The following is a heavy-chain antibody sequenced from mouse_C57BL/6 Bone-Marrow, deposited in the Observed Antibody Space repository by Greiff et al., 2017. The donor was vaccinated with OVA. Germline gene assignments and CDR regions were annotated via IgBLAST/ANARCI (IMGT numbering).Heavy chain of an antibody. CDR1: GYTFTDYE. D-gene: IGHD1-1*01. Sequence: VQLQQSGAELVRPGASVTLSCKASGYTFTDYEMHWVKQTPVNGLEWIGAIAPETGGTAYNPKFKGKAILTADKSSSTAYMELRSLTSEDSAVYYCTRKHYYGNWSQGTTLTVSS. V-gene: IGHV1-15*01. CDR2: IAPETGGT. J-gene: IGHJ2*01. CDR3: TRKHYYGN.